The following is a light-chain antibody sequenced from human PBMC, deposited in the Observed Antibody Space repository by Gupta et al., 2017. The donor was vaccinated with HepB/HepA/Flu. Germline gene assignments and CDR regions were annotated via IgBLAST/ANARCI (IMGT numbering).Light chain of an antibody. Sequence: SYVLTQPPSVSVAPGEAARLPCGGSNIGSVSVHWYQQKPGQAPVLVLYNDSSRPSGVPERFSVSNSGNTATLTISKVEAGYEADYYCQVWDTSSDPVVFGGGTKLTVL. CDR1: NIGSVS. CDR2: NDS. J-gene: IGLJ2*01. V-gene: IGLV3-21*01. CDR3: QVWDTSSDPVV.